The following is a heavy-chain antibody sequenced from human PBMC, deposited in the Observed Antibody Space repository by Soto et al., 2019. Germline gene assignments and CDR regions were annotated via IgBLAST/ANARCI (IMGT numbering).Heavy chain of an antibody. CDR2: ISGSGGST. V-gene: IGHV3-23*01. J-gene: IGHJ4*02. Sequence: GGSLRLSCAASGFTFSSYAMSWVRQAPGKGLEWVSAISGSGGSTYYADSVKGRFTISRDNSKNTLYLQMNSLRAEDTDVYDSEKGAASYESSGYYYWGQGTLVTVSS. CDR1: GFTFSSYA. D-gene: IGHD3-22*01. CDR3: EKGAASYESSGYYY.